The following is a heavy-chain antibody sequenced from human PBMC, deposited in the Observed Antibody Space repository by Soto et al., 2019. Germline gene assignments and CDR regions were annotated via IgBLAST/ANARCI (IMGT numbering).Heavy chain of an antibody. V-gene: IGHV2-5*02. D-gene: IGHD3-22*01. Sequence: QITLKESGPTLVKPTQTLTLTCTFSGFSLTTSRVGVGWIRQPPGKALEWLALIYWDDDKRYSPSLKSRLTIPKDTSNNRVVLTVTNLDPVDTATYFCAHRMYDSAGFDFDYWGQGTLVTVSS. CDR3: AHRMYDSAGFDFDY. CDR1: GFSLTTSRVG. J-gene: IGHJ4*02. CDR2: IYWDDDK.